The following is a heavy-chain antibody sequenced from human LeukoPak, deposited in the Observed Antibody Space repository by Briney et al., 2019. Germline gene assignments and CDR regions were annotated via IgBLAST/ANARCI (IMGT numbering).Heavy chain of an antibody. J-gene: IGHJ4*02. V-gene: IGHV3-30*18. CDR2: ISYDGTNK. CDR3: ANYGDYQYFDY. Sequence: LAGGSLRLSCAASGFTFINYGMHWVRQAPGKGLEWVAVISYDGTNKYYADSVKGRFTISRDNSKNTLYLQMNSLKTDDTAVYYCANYGDYQYFDYWGQGTPVTVSS. D-gene: IGHD4-17*01. CDR1: GFTFINYG.